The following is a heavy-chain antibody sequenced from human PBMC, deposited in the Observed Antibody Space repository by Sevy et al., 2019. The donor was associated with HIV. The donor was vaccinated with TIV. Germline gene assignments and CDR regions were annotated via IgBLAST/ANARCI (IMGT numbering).Heavy chain of an antibody. CDR1: GFTFSSYC. Sequence: GGSLRLSCAASGFTFSSYCMSWVRQAPGKGLEWLATINLDGSETFYVDSVKGRFTISRHNPRKSVYLQMTSLSDEDTAVYYCARLFYGSADYWGQGTLVTVSS. CDR2: INLDGSET. D-gene: IGHD3-10*01. CDR3: ARLFYGSADY. J-gene: IGHJ4*02. V-gene: IGHV3-7*01.